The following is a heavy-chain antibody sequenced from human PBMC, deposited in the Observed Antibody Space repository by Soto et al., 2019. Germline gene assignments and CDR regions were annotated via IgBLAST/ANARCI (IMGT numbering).Heavy chain of an antibody. D-gene: IGHD4-4*01. CDR3: ARSCYSNAFESHPRNYYYYMDV. Sequence: QVQLVQSGAEVKKPGSSVKVSCKASGGTFSSYTISWVRQAPGQGLEWMGRIIPILGIANYAQKFQGRVTITADKSTSTAYMELSSLRSEDTAVYYCARSCYSNAFESHPRNYYYYMDVWGKGTTVTVSS. J-gene: IGHJ6*03. V-gene: IGHV1-69*02. CDR1: GGTFSSYT. CDR2: IIPILGIA.